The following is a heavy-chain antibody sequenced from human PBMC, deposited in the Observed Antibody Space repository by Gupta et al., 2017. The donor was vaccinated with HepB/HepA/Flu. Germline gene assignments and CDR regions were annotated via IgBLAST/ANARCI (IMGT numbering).Heavy chain of an antibody. D-gene: IGHD3-3*01. Sequence: EVQLVESGGGLVQPGGSLRLSCAASGFTVSSNYMSWVRQAPGKGLEWVSVIYSGGSTYYADAVKGRFTISRDNSKKTLYLKMKRLRXEXTAVYYXARDRGTFGVVDDGGQGTMVTVSS. CDR1: GFTVSSNY. V-gene: IGHV3-66*01. CDR3: ARDRGTFGVVDD. J-gene: IGHJ4*02. CDR2: IYSGGST.